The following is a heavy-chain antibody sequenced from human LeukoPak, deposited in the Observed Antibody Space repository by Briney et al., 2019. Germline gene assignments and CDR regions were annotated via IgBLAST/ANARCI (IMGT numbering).Heavy chain of an antibody. CDR2: IYYSGST. J-gene: IGHJ4*02. V-gene: IGHV4-39*07. D-gene: IGHD5-12*01. Sequence: ASETLSLTCTVSGGSISSSSYYWGWIRQPPGKGLEWIGSIYYSGSTYYNPSLKSRVTISVDTSKNQFSLKLSSVTAADTAVYYCASYVDISYWGQGTLVTVSS. CDR1: GGSISSSSYY. CDR3: ASYVDISY.